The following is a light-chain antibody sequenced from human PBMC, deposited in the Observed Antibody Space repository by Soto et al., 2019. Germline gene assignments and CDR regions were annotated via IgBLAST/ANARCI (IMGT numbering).Light chain of an antibody. V-gene: IGLV3-21*04. J-gene: IGLJ2*01. CDR1: NIGSKS. CDR3: QVWDSSSDPRVV. Sequence: SYELTQPPSVSVAPGKTARITCGGNNIGSKSVHWYQQKPGQAPVLVIYYDSDRPSGIPERFSGFNSGNTATLTISRVEAGDEADYYCQVWDSSSDPRVVFGGGTKVTVL. CDR2: YDS.